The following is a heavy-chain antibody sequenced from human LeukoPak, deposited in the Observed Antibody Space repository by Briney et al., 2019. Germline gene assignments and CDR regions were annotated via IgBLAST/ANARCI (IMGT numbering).Heavy chain of an antibody. J-gene: IGHJ4*02. V-gene: IGHV4-34*01. CDR1: GESFSGYY. CDR3: ASRRGGSGSYFSY. D-gene: IGHD1-26*01. Sequence: SETLSLTCAVYGESFSGYYWSWIRQPPGKGLEWIGSIYNTGSTYYNPSLKSRVTISADTSKNQFSLNLSSVTASDTAVYYCASRRGGSGSYFSYWGQGTLVTVSS. CDR2: IYNTGST.